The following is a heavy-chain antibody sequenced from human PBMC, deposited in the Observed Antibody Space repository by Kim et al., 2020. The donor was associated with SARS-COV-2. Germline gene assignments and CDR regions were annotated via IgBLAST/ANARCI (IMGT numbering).Heavy chain of an antibody. J-gene: IGHJ4*02. D-gene: IGHD6-6*01. Sequence: GGSLRLSCAASGFSVSDNYMTWVRQAPGKGLEWVSLTYLCGTSRYADSVQGRFSVSRDDSGNTLSLQMDSLRADDTAVYYCAGGLVRYFFDYWGQGALVTVSS. CDR1: GFSVSDNY. CDR2: TYLCGTS. V-gene: IGHV3-53*01. CDR3: AGGLVRYFFDY.